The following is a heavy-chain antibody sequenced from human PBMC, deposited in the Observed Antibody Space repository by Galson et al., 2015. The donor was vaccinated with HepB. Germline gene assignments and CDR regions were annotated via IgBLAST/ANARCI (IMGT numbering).Heavy chain of an antibody. CDR1: GGSISSYY. CDR3: ARDLAVRGYSYGGFDY. Sequence: LSLTCTVSGGSISSYYWSWIRQPPGKGLEWIGYIYYSGSTNYNPSLKSRVTISVDTSKNQFSLKLSSVTAADTAVYYCARDLAVRGYSYGGFDYWGQGTLVTVSS. CDR2: IYYSGST. V-gene: IGHV4-59*01. J-gene: IGHJ4*02. D-gene: IGHD5-18*01.